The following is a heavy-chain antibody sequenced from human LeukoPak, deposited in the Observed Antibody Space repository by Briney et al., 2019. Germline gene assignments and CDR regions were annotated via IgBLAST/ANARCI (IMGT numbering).Heavy chain of an antibody. Sequence: ASVKVSCTASGYTLRDYGISWVRQAPGQGLEWVGWITTYNGNRKYAEKFQGRVTMTTDTSTSTYYMEMRSLRSDDTAIYYCARDCRRGVGFPRDYWGQGTQITVST. V-gene: IGHV1-18*01. J-gene: IGHJ4*02. D-gene: IGHD2-15*01. CDR1: GYTLRDYG. CDR2: ITTYNGNR. CDR3: ARDCRRGVGFPRDY.